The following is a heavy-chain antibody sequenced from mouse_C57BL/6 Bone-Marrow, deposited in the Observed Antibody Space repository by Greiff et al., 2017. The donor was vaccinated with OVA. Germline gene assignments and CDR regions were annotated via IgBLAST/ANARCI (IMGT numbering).Heavy chain of an antibody. V-gene: IGHV1-69*01. Sequence: QVQLQQPGAELVMPGASVKLSCKASGYTFTSYWMHWVKQRPGQGLEWIGEIDPSDSYTNYNQKFKGKSTLTVDKSPSPAYMQLSSLTSADSSVYYCAFYYSGRGTYFDYWGQGTTLTVSS. J-gene: IGHJ2*01. CDR1: GYTFTSYW. CDR3: AFYYSGRGTYFDY. CDR2: IDPSDSYT. D-gene: IGHD1-1*01.